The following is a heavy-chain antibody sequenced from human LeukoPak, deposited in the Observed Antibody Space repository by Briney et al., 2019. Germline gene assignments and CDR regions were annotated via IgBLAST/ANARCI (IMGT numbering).Heavy chain of an antibody. CDR3: ASLRERSYYARGFDY. CDR1: GCSISSGSYY. CDR2: IYYSGST. Sequence: SETLSLTCTVSGCSISSGSYYWSWIRQPAGKGLEWIGSIYYSGSTYYNPSLKSRVTISVDTSKNQFSLKLSSVTAADTAVYYCASLRERSYYARGFDYWGQGTLVTVSS. J-gene: IGHJ4*02. V-gene: IGHV4-39*01. D-gene: IGHD1-26*01.